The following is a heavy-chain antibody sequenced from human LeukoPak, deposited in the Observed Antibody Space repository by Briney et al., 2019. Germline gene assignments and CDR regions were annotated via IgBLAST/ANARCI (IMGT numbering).Heavy chain of an antibody. CDR2: ISGDGGST. V-gene: IGHV3-43*02. CDR1: GFTFDDYA. J-gene: IGHJ4*02. CDR3: AKDLAADGYFDY. Sequence: PGGSLRLSCAASGFTFDDYAMHWVRQAPGKGLEWVSLISGDGGSTYYADSVKGRFTISRDNSKNSLYLQMNSLRTEDTALCYCAKDLAADGYFDYWGQGTLVTVSS. D-gene: IGHD6-25*01.